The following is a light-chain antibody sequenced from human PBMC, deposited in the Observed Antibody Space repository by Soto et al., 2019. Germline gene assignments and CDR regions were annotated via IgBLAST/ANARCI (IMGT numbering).Light chain of an antibody. CDR2: QTS. Sequence: EIVLTQSPATLSSFPGDRVTLSCRASQYINTRLAWYQHRPGQAPRRLIYQTSIRAAGIPARFSGSGSGTEFTLTISSLQSEDFAVYYCQQYNNWPRTFGQGTKVDIK. CDR1: QYINTR. CDR3: QQYNNWPRT. V-gene: IGKV3D-15*01. J-gene: IGKJ1*01.